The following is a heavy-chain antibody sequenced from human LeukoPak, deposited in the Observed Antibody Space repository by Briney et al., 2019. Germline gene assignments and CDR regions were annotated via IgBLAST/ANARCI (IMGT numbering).Heavy chain of an antibody. CDR3: ASGSSSGYFAEDYFDY. Sequence: GGSLRLSCAASGFTFSSYWMSWVRQVPGKGLEWVANIKQDGSEKYYVDSVKGRFTISRDNAKNSLYLQMNSLRAEDTAVYYCASGSSSGYFAEDYFDYWGQGTLVTVSS. D-gene: IGHD3-22*01. J-gene: IGHJ4*02. CDR2: IKQDGSEK. CDR1: GFTFSSYW. V-gene: IGHV3-7*01.